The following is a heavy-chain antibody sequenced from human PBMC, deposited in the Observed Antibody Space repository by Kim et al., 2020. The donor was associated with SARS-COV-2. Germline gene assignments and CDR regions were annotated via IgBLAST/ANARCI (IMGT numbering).Heavy chain of an antibody. CDR1: GFTFSSYA. CDR2: ISYDGSNK. CDR3: AREAVGYSGYGFDY. V-gene: IGHV3-30*04. J-gene: IGHJ4*02. D-gene: IGHD5-12*01. Sequence: GGSLRLSCAASGFTFSSYAMHWVRQAPGKGLEWVAVISYDGSNKYYADSVKGRFTISRDNSKNTLYLQMNSLRAEDTAVYYCAREAVGYSGYGFDYWGQGTLVTVSS.